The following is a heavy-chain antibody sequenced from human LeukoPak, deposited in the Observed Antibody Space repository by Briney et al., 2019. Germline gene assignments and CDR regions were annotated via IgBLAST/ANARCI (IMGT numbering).Heavy chain of an antibody. CDR1: VTPTVYTT. CDR3: ARRSHYGNYDLTGFDC. Sequence: GGSLRLSPAPSLVTPTVYTTGAGCQAPGKGLEWVSYISSSARAIYYADSVKGRFTISRDNAKNSLYLYMNSLRAENTAVYYCARRSHYGNYDLTGFDCLGQGTLVTVSP. D-gene: IGHD4-11*01. J-gene: IGHJ4*02. CDR2: ISSSARAI. V-gene: IGHV3-11*04.